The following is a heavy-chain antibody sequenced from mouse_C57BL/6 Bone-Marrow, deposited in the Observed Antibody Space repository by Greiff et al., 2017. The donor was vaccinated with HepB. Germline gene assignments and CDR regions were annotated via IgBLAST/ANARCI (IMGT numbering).Heavy chain of an antibody. J-gene: IGHJ2*01. V-gene: IGHV5-6*01. Sequence: EVKLMESGGDLVRPGGSLKLSCAASGFTFSTSGLSWVRQTPDKRLEWVATITTGGTYTYYADSVRGRFTISKDSAKNTLFLLMNSLKSEDSAIYYCTRDRFDYYFDYWGQGTTLTVSS. CDR3: TRDRFDYYFDY. CDR2: ITTGGTYT. CDR1: GFTFSTSG. D-gene: IGHD2-14*01.